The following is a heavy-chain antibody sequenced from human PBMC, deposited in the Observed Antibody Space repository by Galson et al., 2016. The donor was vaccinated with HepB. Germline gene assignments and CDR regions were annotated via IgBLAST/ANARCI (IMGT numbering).Heavy chain of an antibody. J-gene: IGHJ4*02. V-gene: IGHV4/OR15-8*02. Sequence: ETLSLTCVVSGGSISSNDWWSWVRQLPEKGLEWIGEIHHRGNTNYSPTLKSRVTISVDTSKKEVSLKLSSVTAADTAVYYCARHGFYCQDYWGQGILVTVSS. CDR1: GGSISSNDW. D-gene: IGHD2/OR15-2a*01. CDR3: ARHGFYCQDY. CDR2: IHHRGNT.